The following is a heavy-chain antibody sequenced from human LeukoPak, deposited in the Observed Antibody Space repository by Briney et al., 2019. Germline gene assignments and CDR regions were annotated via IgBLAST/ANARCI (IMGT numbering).Heavy chain of an antibody. J-gene: IGHJ6*02. V-gene: IGHV3-30*18. CDR1: GFTFSSHG. Sequence: GGSLRLSCAASGFTFSSHGMHWVRQAPGKGLEWVAVISYDGSNKYYADSVKGRFTISRDNSKNTLYLQMNSLRAEDTAVYYCAKHHIGYCSSTSCYTDYYYYYGMDVWGQGTTVTVSS. CDR2: ISYDGSNK. D-gene: IGHD2-2*02. CDR3: AKHHIGYCSSTSCYTDYYYYYGMDV.